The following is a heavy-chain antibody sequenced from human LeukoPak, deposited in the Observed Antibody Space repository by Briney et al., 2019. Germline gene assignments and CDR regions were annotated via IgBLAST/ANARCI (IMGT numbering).Heavy chain of an antibody. J-gene: IGHJ4*02. Sequence: ASVKVSCKASGYTLTKLSMHWVRLTTGEGLQWMGGFGPEDGETTYAQRFRGRLTMTEDTSADTAYMELSSLRSEDTAIYFCTINLRDYWGQGTLVTVSS. V-gene: IGHV1-24*01. CDR2: FGPEDGET. CDR3: TINLRDY. CDR1: GYTLTKLS.